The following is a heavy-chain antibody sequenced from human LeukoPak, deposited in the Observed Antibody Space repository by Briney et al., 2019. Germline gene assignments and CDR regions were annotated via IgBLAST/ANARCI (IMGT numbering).Heavy chain of an antibody. CDR3: AKASPYSTSSLTFYDL. CDR2: ISASGASP. J-gene: IGHJ4*02. D-gene: IGHD6-6*01. V-gene: IGHV3-23*01. CDR1: GFSFSSFE. Sequence: GGSLRLSCAASGFSFSSFEMSWVRQAPGKRLDWVSAISASGASPFYADSVRGRFTISRDNSKNTLFLQMNGLRVDDTAVYYCAKASPYSTSSLTFYDLWGQGTLVTVSS.